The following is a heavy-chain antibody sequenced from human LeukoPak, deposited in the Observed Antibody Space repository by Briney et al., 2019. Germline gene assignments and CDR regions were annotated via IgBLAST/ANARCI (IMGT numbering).Heavy chain of an antibody. J-gene: IGHJ5*02. D-gene: IGHD3-9*01. Sequence: GGTLRLSCAASGFTFSRHGINWVRQAPGKGLEWVSGITPSGSVSYYAESVKGRFTISRDNSKNTVSLHMNSLRAEDTALYYCARDLDWGAFDAWGQGTLVTVSS. CDR2: ITPSGSVS. CDR1: GFTFSRHG. V-gene: IGHV3-23*01. CDR3: ARDLDWGAFDA.